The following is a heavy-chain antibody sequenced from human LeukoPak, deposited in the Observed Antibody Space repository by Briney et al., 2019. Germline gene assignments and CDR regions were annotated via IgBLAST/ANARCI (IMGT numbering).Heavy chain of an antibody. J-gene: IGHJ4*02. V-gene: IGHV4-59*01. CDR3: ARVDSNGWYYFDY. CDR2: IYYGGST. Sequence: PSETLSLTCTVSGASISSYSWSWIRQPPGKGLEWIGYIYYGGSTNYNPSLKSRVTISVDTSKNQLSLKLSSVTAADTAVYYCARVDSNGWYYFDYWGQGTLVTVSS. CDR1: GASISSYS. D-gene: IGHD6-19*01.